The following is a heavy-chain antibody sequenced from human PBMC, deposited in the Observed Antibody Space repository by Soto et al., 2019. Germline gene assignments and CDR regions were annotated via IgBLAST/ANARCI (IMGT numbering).Heavy chain of an antibody. CDR2: IYYSGST. Sequence: PSETLSLTCTVSGGSISSYYWSWIRQPPGKGLEWIGYIYYSGSTNYNPSLKSRVTISVDTSKNQFSLKLSSVTAADTAVYYCARGGRHYDILTGYYNPWWFDPWGQGTLVTVSS. J-gene: IGHJ5*02. V-gene: IGHV4-59*08. D-gene: IGHD3-9*01. CDR3: ARGGRHYDILTGYYNPWWFDP. CDR1: GGSISSYY.